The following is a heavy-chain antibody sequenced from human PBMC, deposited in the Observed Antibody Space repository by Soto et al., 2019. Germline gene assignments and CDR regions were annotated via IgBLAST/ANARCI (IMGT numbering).Heavy chain of an antibody. CDR1: GYSFTSYW. V-gene: IGHV5-10-1*01. CDR3: ARHVGGGGYCSSTSCQYYYYGMDV. Sequence: ESLKISCKGSGYSFTSYWISWVRQMPGKGLEWMGRIDPSDSYTNYSPSFQGHVTISADKSISTAYLQWSSLKASDTAMYYCARHVGGGGYCSSTSCQYYYYGMDVWGQGTTVTVSS. CDR2: IDPSDSYT. J-gene: IGHJ6*02. D-gene: IGHD2-2*01.